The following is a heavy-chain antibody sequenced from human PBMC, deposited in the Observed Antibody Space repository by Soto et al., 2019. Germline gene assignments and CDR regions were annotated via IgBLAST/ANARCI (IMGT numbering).Heavy chain of an antibody. Sequence: PGESLKISCKGSGYSFTSYWISWVRQMPGKGLEWIGRIDPSDSYTNYSPSFQGHVTISADKSISTAYLQWSSLKASDTAMYDCARHTIAYNWFDPWGQGTLVTVSS. V-gene: IGHV5-10-1*01. CDR3: ARHTIAYNWFDP. CDR1: GYSFTSYW. CDR2: IDPSDSYT. J-gene: IGHJ5*02.